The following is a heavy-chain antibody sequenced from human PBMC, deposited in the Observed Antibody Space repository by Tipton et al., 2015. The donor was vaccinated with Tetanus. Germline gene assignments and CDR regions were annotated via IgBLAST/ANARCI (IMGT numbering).Heavy chain of an antibody. D-gene: IGHD2-2*01. CDR2: IYSGGST. V-gene: IGHV3-66*01. Sequence: SLRLSCAASGFTVSSNYMSWVRQAPGKGLEWVSVIYSGGSTYYADSVKGRFTISRDNSKNTLYLQMNSLRAEDTAVYYCARGILGYCSSTSCYNDAFDIWGQGTMVTVSS. CDR1: GFTVSSNY. CDR3: ARGILGYCSSTSCYNDAFDI. J-gene: IGHJ3*02.